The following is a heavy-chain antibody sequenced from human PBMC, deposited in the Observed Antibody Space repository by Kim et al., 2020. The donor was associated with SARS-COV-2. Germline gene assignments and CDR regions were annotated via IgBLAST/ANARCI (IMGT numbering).Heavy chain of an antibody. CDR2: IYSGGIT. Sequence: GGSLRLSCAASGFTVSSNYLSWVRQAPGKGLEWVSVIYSGGITYYADSVRGRFTISRDNSKNTLYLQMNSLRAEDTAVYYCASSLDSAWGDYYYMDVWG. CDR1: GFTVSSNY. CDR3: ASSLDSAWGDYYYMDV. D-gene: IGHD3-16*01. V-gene: IGHV3-53*01. J-gene: IGHJ6*03.